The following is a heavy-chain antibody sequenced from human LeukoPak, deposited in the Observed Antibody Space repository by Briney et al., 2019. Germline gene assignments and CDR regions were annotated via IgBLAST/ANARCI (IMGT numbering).Heavy chain of an antibody. CDR3: TTDIVEDTIFGVVIIPENDY. V-gene: IGHV3-15*01. D-gene: IGHD3-3*01. Sequence: PGGSLRLSCAASGFTFSSYAMSWVRQAPGKGLEWVGRIKSKTDGGTTDYAAPVKGRFTISRDDSKNTLYLQMNSLKTEDTAVYYCTTDIVEDTIFGVVIIPENDYWGQGTLVTVSS. CDR2: IKSKTDGGTT. CDR1: GFTFSSYA. J-gene: IGHJ4*02.